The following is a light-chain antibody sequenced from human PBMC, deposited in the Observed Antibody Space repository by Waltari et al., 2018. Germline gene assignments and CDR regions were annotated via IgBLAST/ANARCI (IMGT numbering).Light chain of an antibody. J-gene: IGLJ3*02. V-gene: IGLV2-8*01. CDR3: SAYGGSKL. Sequence: QSALTQPPSASGSPGRSSTIPCTGTSPNVGAYNYVSWYQQHPGKAPNLIIYEVSKRPSGVPDRFSGSKSGNTASLTISGLQAEDEAVYHCSAYGGSKLFAGGTKLTVL. CDR1: SPNVGAYNY. CDR2: EVS.